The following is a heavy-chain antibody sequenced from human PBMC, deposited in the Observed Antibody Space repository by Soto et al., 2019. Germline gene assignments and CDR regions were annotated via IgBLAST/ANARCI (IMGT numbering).Heavy chain of an antibody. J-gene: IGHJ3*02. Sequence: SLKISCAASGFTFSSYGMHWVRQAPGKGLEWVAVIWYDGSNKYYADSVKGRFTISRDNSKNTLYLQMNSLRAEDTAVYYCARARGQWLLAFDIWGQGTMVTVSS. CDR1: GFTFSSYG. CDR3: ARARGQWLLAFDI. CDR2: IWYDGSNK. D-gene: IGHD6-19*01. V-gene: IGHV3-33*01.